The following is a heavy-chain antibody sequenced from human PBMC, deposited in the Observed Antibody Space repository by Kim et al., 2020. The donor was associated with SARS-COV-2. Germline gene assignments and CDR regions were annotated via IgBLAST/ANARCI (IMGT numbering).Heavy chain of an antibody. CDR3: ARVRVDATYYYDSSGYQGNWYFDL. J-gene: IGHJ2*01. Sequence: SETLSLTCTVSGGSISSYYWSWIRQPPGKGLEWIGYIYYSGSTNYNPSLKSRVTISVDTSKNQFSLKLSSVTAADTAVYYCARVRVDATYYYDSSGYQGNWYFDLWGRGTLVTVSS. D-gene: IGHD3-22*01. CDR2: IYYSGST. CDR1: GGSISSYY. V-gene: IGHV4-59*13.